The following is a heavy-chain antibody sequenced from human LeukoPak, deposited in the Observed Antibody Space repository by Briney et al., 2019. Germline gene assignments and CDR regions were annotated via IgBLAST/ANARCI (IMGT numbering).Heavy chain of an antibody. J-gene: IGHJ5*02. D-gene: IGHD3-10*01. CDR1: GGSISSGGYY. V-gene: IGHV4-31*03. CDR2: IYYSGST. CDR3: ARGPFAGLLWDLLNWFDP. Sequence: SETLSLTCTVSGGSISSGGYYWSWIRQHPGKGLEWIGYIYYSGSTYYNPSLKSRVTISVDTSKNQFSLKLSSVTAADTAVYYCARGPFAGLLWDLLNWFDPWGQGTLVTVSS.